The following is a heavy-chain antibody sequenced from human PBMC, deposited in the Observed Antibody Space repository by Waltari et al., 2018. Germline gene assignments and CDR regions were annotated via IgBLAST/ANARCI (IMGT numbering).Heavy chain of an antibody. J-gene: IGHJ4*02. CDR1: GFTFSSYA. CDR3: ARDKAAAGNFDY. CDR2: ISYDGSNK. Sequence: QVQLVESGGGVVQPGRSLRLSCAASGFTFSSYAMHWVRQAPGKGLEWVAVISYDGSNKYYADSVKGRFTFSRDNSKNTLYLQMNSLRAEDTAVYYCARDKAAAGNFDYWGQGTLVTVSS. D-gene: IGHD6-13*01. V-gene: IGHV3-30-3*01.